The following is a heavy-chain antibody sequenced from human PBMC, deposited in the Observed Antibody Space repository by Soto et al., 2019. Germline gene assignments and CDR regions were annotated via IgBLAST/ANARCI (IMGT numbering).Heavy chain of an antibody. CDR2: TYYRSKWYN. CDR1: GNGVACNSAA. D-gene: IGHD6-13*01. V-gene: IGHV6-1*01. J-gene: IGHJ4*02. Sequence: SQSLSLTCTISGNGVACNSAAWNWIRQSPSRGLEWLGRTYYRSKWYNDYAVSVKSRITINPDTSKNQFSLQLNSVTPEDTAVYYCAEAAGYSSTWYFDYWGQGTLVTVS. CDR3: AEAAGYSSTWYFDY.